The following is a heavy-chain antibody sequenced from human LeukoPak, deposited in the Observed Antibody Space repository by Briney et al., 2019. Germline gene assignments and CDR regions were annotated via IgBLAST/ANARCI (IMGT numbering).Heavy chain of an antibody. V-gene: IGHV4-59*08. D-gene: IGHD6-13*01. CDR2: IYYSGST. J-gene: IGHJ4*02. CDR1: GGSISSYY. Sequence: PSQTLSLTCTVSGGSISSYYWSWIRQPPGKGLEWIGYIYYSGSTNYNPSLKSRVTISVDTSKNQFSLKLSSVTAADTAVYYCARAIAAAGPEDYWGQGTLVTVSS. CDR3: ARAIAAAGPEDY.